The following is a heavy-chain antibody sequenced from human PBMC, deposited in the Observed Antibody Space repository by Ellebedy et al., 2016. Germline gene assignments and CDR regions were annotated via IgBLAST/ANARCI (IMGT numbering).Heavy chain of an antibody. J-gene: IGHJ1*01. CDR3: ARDTSKQQLVRYFQH. Sequence: GGSLRLSCAASGFTFSSYSMNWVRQAPGKGLEWVSYISSSGSTIYYADSVKGRFTISRDNAKNSLYLQMNSLRAEDTAVYYCARDTSKQQLVRYFQHWGQGTLVTVSS. CDR1: GFTFSSYS. D-gene: IGHD6-13*01. CDR2: ISSSGSTI. V-gene: IGHV3-48*04.